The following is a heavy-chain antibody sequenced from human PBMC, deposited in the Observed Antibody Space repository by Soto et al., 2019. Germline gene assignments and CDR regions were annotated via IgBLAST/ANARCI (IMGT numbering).Heavy chain of an antibody. J-gene: IGHJ6*02. CDR2: INHSGST. Sequence: SETLSLTCAVYGGSFSGYYWSWIRQPPGKGLEWIGEINHSGSTNYNPSLKSRVTISVDTSKNQFSLKLSSVTAADTAVYYCASSSWYVATNYYYYGMDVWGQGTTVTSP. D-gene: IGHD6-13*01. CDR3: ASSSWYVATNYYYYGMDV. V-gene: IGHV4-34*01. CDR1: GGSFSGYY.